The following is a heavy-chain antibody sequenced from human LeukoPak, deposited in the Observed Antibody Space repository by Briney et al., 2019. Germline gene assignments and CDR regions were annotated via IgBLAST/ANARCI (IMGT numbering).Heavy chain of an antibody. V-gene: IGHV3-30*03. Sequence: GSSLTLSCPASGFTFSSYGMHWVRQAPGQGLEWVAVISYDGSNKYYADSVKGRSTISRDNSKNTLYLRMNSLRAEDTAVYYCARVLSGATMIFDYWGQGALGTVSS. CDR2: ISYDGSNK. D-gene: IGHD1-26*01. CDR3: ARVLSGATMIFDY. J-gene: IGHJ4*02. CDR1: GFTFSSYG.